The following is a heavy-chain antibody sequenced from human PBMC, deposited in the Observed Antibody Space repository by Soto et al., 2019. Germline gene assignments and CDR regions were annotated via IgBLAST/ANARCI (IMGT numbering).Heavy chain of an antibody. J-gene: IGHJ4*02. D-gene: IGHD1-20*01. CDR2: IHVTGNT. Sequence: PSETLSLTCTVSGGSMNNYLWSWIRQTPGDGLEWIGYIHVTGNTYHNPSLKSPVTISIDASKTQFFLTLTSVTAADTAVYYCARGPFFARYQPFDAWGRGIQVTVSS. V-gene: IGHV4-59*01. CDR3: ARGPFFARYQPFDA. CDR1: GGSMNNYL.